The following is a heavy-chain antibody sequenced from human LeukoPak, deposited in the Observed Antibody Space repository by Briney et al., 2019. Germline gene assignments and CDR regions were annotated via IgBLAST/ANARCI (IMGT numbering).Heavy chain of an antibody. D-gene: IGHD6-6*01. Sequence: GGSLRLSCAASGFTFSSYAMSWVRQAPGKGLEWVSAISGSGGSTYYSDSVKGRFTISRDNSKNTLYLQMNSLRAEDTAVYYCAKSIAARRGFDYWGQGTLVTVSS. J-gene: IGHJ4*02. V-gene: IGHV3-23*01. CDR3: AKSIAARRGFDY. CDR2: ISGSGGST. CDR1: GFTFSSYA.